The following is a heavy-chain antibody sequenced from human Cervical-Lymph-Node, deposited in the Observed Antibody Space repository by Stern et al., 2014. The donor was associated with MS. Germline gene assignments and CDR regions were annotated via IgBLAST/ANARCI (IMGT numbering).Heavy chain of an antibody. V-gene: IGHV3-48*02. CDR1: GFTFSSYS. D-gene: IGHD4-17*01. CDR3: ARDYGDYVFDY. CDR2: ISSSSSTI. J-gene: IGHJ4*02. Sequence: EVHLVESGGGLVQPGGSLRLSCAASGFTFSSYSMNWVRQAPGKGLEWVSYISSSSSTIYYADSVKGRFTISRDNAKNSLYLHMNSLRDEDTAVYYCARDYGDYVFDYWGQGTLVTVSS.